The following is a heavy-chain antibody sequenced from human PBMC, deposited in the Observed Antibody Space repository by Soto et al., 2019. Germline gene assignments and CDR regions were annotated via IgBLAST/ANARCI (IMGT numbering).Heavy chain of an antibody. J-gene: IGHJ5*01. CDR1: GDSISTVDYF. CDR2: IYKSTTT. V-gene: IGHV4-30-4*01. D-gene: IGHD2-15*01. CDR3: ARGRYCLTGRCFPNWFDS. Sequence: QVHLLESGPGLVKPSQTLSLTCSVSGDSISTVDYFWAWIRQPPGQALEYIGYIYKSTTTYYNPSFESRVASSLVTSKSQFSLNLTSVTAADTAVYFCARGRYCLTGRCFPNWFDSWGQGTLVTVSS.